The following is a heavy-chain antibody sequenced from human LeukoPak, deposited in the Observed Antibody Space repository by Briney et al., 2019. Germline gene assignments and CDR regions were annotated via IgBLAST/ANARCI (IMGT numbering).Heavy chain of an antibody. CDR3: AREPGIAAAATPWFDP. Sequence: ASVKVSCKASGYTFTIYGISWVRQAPGQGLEWMGWIGAYNGNTNYAQKLQGRVTMTTDTSTSTAYMELRSLRSDDTAVYYCAREPGIAAAATPWFDPWGQGTLVTVSS. D-gene: IGHD6-13*01. CDR1: GYTFTIYG. CDR2: IGAYNGNT. V-gene: IGHV1-18*01. J-gene: IGHJ5*02.